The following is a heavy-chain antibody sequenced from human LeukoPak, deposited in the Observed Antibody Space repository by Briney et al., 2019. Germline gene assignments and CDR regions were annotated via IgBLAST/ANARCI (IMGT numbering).Heavy chain of an antibody. CDR3: ARAGLYGSGSYYDDY. V-gene: IGHV1-46*01. CDR2: ISPSGGST. J-gene: IGHJ4*02. D-gene: IGHD3-10*01. CDR1: GYTFTSYY. Sequence: ASVKVSCKASGYTFTSYYMHWVRQAPGQGLEWMGIISPSGGSTSYAQKFQGRVTMTRDTSTSTVYMELSSLRSEDTAVYYCARAGLYGSGSYYDDYWGQGTLVTVSS.